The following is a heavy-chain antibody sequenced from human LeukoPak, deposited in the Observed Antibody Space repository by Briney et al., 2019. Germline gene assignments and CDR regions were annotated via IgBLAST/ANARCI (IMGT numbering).Heavy chain of an antibody. CDR1: GFTFSDYW. CDR2: IAQDGSEE. Sequence: PGGSLRLSCAASGFTFSDYWMSWVRQAPGQGLEWVANIAQDGSEERYVDSVKGRFTISRDNAKNSLFPQMNSLRAEDTAVYYCVRSLQVWSPDPFDSWGQGTLVIVSS. J-gene: IGHJ4*02. CDR3: VRSLQVWSPDPFDS. V-gene: IGHV3-7*01. D-gene: IGHD1-1*01.